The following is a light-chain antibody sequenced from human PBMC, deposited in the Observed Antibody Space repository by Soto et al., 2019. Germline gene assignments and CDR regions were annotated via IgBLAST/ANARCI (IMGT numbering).Light chain of an antibody. Sequence: EIVLTQSPATLSLSPGERATLSCRASQSVSSYLAWYQQKPGQAPRLLIYDASNRATVIPARFSGSGSGTDFTLTISSLEPEDFAVYYCQQRSIWPQTFGPGNKVDIK. J-gene: IGKJ3*01. CDR3: QQRSIWPQT. CDR2: DAS. CDR1: QSVSSY. V-gene: IGKV3-11*01.